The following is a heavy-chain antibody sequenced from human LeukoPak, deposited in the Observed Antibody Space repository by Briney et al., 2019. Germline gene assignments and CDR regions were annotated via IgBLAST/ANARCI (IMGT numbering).Heavy chain of an antibody. Sequence: GGSLRLSCAASGFTFSSYSMNWVRQAPGKGLEWVSSISSSSSYIYYADSVKGRFTISRDNAKNSLYLQMNSLRAEDTAVCYCGSALQRLFDYCGQGTLVTVSS. CDR1: GFTFSSYS. CDR3: GSALQRLFDY. CDR2: ISSSSSYI. V-gene: IGHV3-21*01. J-gene: IGHJ4*02. D-gene: IGHD4-11*01.